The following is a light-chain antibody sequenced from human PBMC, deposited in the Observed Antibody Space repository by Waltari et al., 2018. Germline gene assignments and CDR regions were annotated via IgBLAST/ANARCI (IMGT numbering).Light chain of an antibody. CDR3: QQLRT. CDR2: AAS. Sequence: DIQLTQSPSFLSASVGDRVTITCRASQGISSYLALYKQTPGKAPKLLIYAASTLQSGVPSRFSGSGSGTEFTLTISSLQPEDFATYYCQQLRTFGQGTKVEIK. J-gene: IGKJ1*01. V-gene: IGKV1-9*01. CDR1: QGISSY.